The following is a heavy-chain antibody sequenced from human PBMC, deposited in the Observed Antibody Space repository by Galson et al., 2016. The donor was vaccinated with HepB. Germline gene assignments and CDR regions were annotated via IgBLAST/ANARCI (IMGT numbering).Heavy chain of an antibody. Sequence: SLRLSCAASGFPFRTYGVHWVRQAPGKGLEWVAVISYDSSQEYYADSVKGRFTVSRDNPKKMLYFQMNNLTTEDTAVYYCAKDLGPDWYFDIWGRGTLVSVSS. J-gene: IGHJ2*01. D-gene: IGHD3-10*01. V-gene: IGHV3-30*18. CDR2: ISYDSSQE. CDR1: GFPFRTYG. CDR3: AKDLGPDWYFDI.